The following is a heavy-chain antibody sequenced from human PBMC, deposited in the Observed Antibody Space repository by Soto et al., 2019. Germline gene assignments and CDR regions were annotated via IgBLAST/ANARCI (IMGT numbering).Heavy chain of an antibody. Sequence: ASVKVSCKVSGYTLTELSMHWVRQAPGKGLEWMGGFDPEDGETIYAQKFQGRVTMTEDTSTDTAYMELSSLRSEDTAVYYCATATSIVGDNHYWGQGTLVTVSS. J-gene: IGHJ4*02. D-gene: IGHD1-26*01. V-gene: IGHV1-24*01. CDR2: FDPEDGET. CDR1: GYTLTELS. CDR3: ATATSIVGDNHY.